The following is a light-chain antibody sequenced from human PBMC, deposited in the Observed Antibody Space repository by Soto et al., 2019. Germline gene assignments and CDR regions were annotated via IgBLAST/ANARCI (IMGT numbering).Light chain of an antibody. CDR2: DAF. CDR1: HDIGNS. J-gene: IGKJ3*01. CDR3: QQYDSLPVA. Sequence: DIQMTQSPSSLSASVGDRVTITCQASHDIGNSLNWYQQKPGKAPRLLIYDAFNLEVGVSARFSGRGSGTDFTLTIISLQPEDFATYYCQQYDSLPVAFGPGTKV. V-gene: IGKV1-33*01.